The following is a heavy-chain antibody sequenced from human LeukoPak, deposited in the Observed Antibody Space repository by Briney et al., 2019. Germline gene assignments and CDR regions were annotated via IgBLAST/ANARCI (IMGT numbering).Heavy chain of an antibody. V-gene: IGHV3-49*04. J-gene: IGHJ4*02. CDR2: XXXXXYGGAT. D-gene: IGHD3-22*01. CDR3: XRDNYDGNAYFSDY. CDR1: XFXXGXXX. Sequence: GGSLRLSCTGSXFXXGXXXXGXVXXXPGXXXXXVXXXXXXXYGGATDYAASVKGRFTISRDDSKSIAYLQMNSLKTEDTGVYXCXRDNYDGNAYFSDYWGQGTLVTVSS.